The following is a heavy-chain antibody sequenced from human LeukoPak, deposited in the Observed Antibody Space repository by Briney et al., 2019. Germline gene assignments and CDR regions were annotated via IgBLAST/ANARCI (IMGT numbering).Heavy chain of an antibody. Sequence: PSETLSLTCTVSGGSISSSSYYWGWIRQPPGKGLEWIGSIYYSGSTYYNPSLKSRVTISVDTSKNQFSLKLSSVTAADTAVYYCARGMGATPYGMDVWGQGTTVTVSS. J-gene: IGHJ6*02. V-gene: IGHV4-39*01. D-gene: IGHD1-26*01. CDR2: IYYSGST. CDR1: GGSISSSSYY. CDR3: ARGMGATPYGMDV.